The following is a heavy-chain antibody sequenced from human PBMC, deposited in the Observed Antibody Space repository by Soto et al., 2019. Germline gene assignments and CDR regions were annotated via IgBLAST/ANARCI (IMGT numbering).Heavy chain of an antibody. D-gene: IGHD2-15*01. CDR1: GFTFSGSA. CDR2: IKNKANSYAT. Sequence: LRLSCAAAGFTFSGSAVHWVRQASGKGLEWVGRIKNKANSYATAYAASVKGRFTISRDDSKNTAYLQMDSLKTEDTAVYYCTMLGGQNFPFLYWCQGPL. CDR3: TMLGGQNFPFLY. J-gene: IGHJ4*02. V-gene: IGHV3-73*01.